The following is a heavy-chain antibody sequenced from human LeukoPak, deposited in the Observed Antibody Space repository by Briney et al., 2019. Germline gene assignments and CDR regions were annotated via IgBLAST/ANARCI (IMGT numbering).Heavy chain of an antibody. J-gene: IGHJ6*03. CDR2: IKQDGSEK. D-gene: IGHD4-17*01. Sequence: GGSLRLSCAAPGFTFSSYWMSWVRQAPGKGPEWVANIKQDGSEKYYVDSVKGRFTISRGNAKNSLYLQMNSLRAEDTAVYYCARDQSKSSHDYGDYELYYYYYYMDVWGKGTTVTVSS. CDR3: ARDQSKSSHDYGDYELYYYYYYMDV. CDR1: GFTFSSYW. V-gene: IGHV3-7*01.